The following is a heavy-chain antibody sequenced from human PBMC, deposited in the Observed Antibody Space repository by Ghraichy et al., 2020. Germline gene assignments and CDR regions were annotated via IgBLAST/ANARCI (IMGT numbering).Heavy chain of an antibody. J-gene: IGHJ4*02. CDR2: ISGSSDST. CDR3: ANRAWWCGGDCYQYYFDF. V-gene: IGHV3-23*01. CDR1: GFTIINYG. Sequence: GSLRLSCAASGFTIINYGMSWVRQAPGKGLEWVSGISGSSDSTYYADSVKGRFTISRDNSKNTLYLQMNSLRAEDTAVYYCANRAWWCGGDCYQYYFDFWGQGTLVIVSS. D-gene: IGHD2-21*02.